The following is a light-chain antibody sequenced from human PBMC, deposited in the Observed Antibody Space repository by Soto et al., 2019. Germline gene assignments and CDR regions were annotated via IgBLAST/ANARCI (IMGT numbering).Light chain of an antibody. Sequence: IRMTHSPSALSVSVRDRVTITCRASQTISSWLAWYQQKPGKAPKLLIYKASTLKSGVPSRFSGSGSGTEFTLTISSLQPDDFATYYCQHSTSYSEAFGQGTKV. CDR3: QHSTSYSEA. CDR1: QTISSW. J-gene: IGKJ1*01. V-gene: IGKV1-5*03. CDR2: KAS.